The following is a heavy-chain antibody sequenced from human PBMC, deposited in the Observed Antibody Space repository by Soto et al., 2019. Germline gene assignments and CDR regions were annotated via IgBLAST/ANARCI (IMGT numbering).Heavy chain of an antibody. CDR2: INHSGST. V-gene: IGHV4-34*01. CDR1: GGSFSGYY. CDR3: ARARISSSFGYYYYYGMDV. Sequence: SETLSLTCAVYGGSFSGYYWSWIRQPPGKGLEWIGEINHSGSTNYNPSLKSRVTISVDTSKNQFSLKLSSVTAADTAVYYCARARISSSFGYYYYYGMDVWGQGTTVT. D-gene: IGHD6-13*01. J-gene: IGHJ6*02.